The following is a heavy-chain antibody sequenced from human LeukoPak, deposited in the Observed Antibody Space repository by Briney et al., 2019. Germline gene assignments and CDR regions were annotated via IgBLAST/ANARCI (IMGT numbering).Heavy chain of an antibody. CDR3: AKAGVLWFGELAGDYFDY. D-gene: IGHD3-10*01. Sequence: PGGSLRLSCAAPGFTFSSYGMHWVRQAPGKGLEWVAVISYDGSNKYYADSVKGRFTISRDNSKNTLYLQMNSLRAEDTAVYYCAKAGVLWFGELAGDYFDYWGQGTLVTVSS. CDR2: ISYDGSNK. J-gene: IGHJ4*02. CDR1: GFTFSSYG. V-gene: IGHV3-30*18.